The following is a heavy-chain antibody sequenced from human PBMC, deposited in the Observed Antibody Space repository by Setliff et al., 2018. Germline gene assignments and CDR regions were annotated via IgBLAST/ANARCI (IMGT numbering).Heavy chain of an antibody. Sequence: GGSLRLSCAASGITFSTYSMNWVRQAPGKGLEWVSYISSRSDIIYYADSVKGRFTISRDNAKNSLYLQVNSLRAEDTAVYYCATNPRKGRSGGYYFDDWGQGTLVTVSS. CDR3: ATNPRKGRSGGYYFDD. CDR2: ISSRSDII. D-gene: IGHD2-15*01. CDR1: GITFSTYS. V-gene: IGHV3-48*01. J-gene: IGHJ4*02.